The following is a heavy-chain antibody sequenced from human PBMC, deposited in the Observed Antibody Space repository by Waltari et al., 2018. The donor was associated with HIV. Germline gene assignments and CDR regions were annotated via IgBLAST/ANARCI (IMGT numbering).Heavy chain of an antibody. CDR3: ARRHRYYGSEQSRYFYFGFDV. Sequence: EVQSVESGGDLTQPGGSLRLSCVISGFDVSSSYMSWVRQAPGKGLEWCSLFNRNRKTVEVESGQVRFNIFRDNSKNAVYLQMNSLRAEDTAVYYWARRHRYYGSEQSRYFYFGFDVWGQGTTVTVS. CDR2: FNRNRKT. CDR1: GFDVSSSY. D-gene: IGHD3-10*01. V-gene: IGHV3-53*01. J-gene: IGHJ6*02.